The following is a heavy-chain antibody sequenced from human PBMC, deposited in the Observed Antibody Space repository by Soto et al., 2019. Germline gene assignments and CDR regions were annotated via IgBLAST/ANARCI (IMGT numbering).Heavy chain of an antibody. CDR1: GFKFTSYW. Sequence: VQLLQSGAEVKKPGESLTISCKVSGFKFTSYWIAWVRQTPGRGLEWVGRIDPSDSYTNYSPSFQGQVTMSADKSSNIAYLQWDSLKASDSAMYFCARVTTYYFSGSDFWGQGTQVTVSS. J-gene: IGHJ4*02. CDR2: IDPSDSYT. D-gene: IGHD3-10*01. CDR3: ARVTTYYFSGSDF. V-gene: IGHV5-10-1*04.